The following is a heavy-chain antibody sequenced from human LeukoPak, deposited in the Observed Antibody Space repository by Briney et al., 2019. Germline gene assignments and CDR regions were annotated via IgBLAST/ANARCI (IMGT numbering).Heavy chain of an antibody. CDR3: ARRPYDFWSGQYDY. CDR1: GYSISSGYY. Sequence: PSETLSLTCAVSGYSISSGYYWGWIRPPPGKGLEWIGSIYHSGSTYYKPSLKRRDTISVETDKNQFSLKLSSVTAADTAVYYCARRPYDFWSGQYDYWGQGTLVTVSS. V-gene: IGHV4-38-2*01. CDR2: IYHSGST. D-gene: IGHD3-3*01. J-gene: IGHJ4*02.